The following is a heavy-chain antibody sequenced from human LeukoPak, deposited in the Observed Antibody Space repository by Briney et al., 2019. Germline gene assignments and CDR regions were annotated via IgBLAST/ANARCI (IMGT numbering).Heavy chain of an antibody. Sequence: TSETLSLTCTVSGGSISSSSYYWGWTRQPPGKGLEWIGSIYYSGSTYYNPSLKSRVTISVDTSKNQFSLKLSSVTAADTAVYYCAVGRPSRGVIDAFDIWGQGTMVTVSS. D-gene: IGHD3-10*01. CDR1: GGSISSSSYY. J-gene: IGHJ3*02. V-gene: IGHV4-39*01. CDR3: AVGRPSRGVIDAFDI. CDR2: IYYSGST.